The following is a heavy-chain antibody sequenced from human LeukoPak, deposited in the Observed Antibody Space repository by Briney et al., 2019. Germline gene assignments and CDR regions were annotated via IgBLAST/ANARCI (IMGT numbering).Heavy chain of an antibody. CDR1: GGSFSGYY. V-gene: IGHV4-34*01. D-gene: IGHD3-16*01. CDR3: AIQNMITPGY. J-gene: IGHJ4*02. CDR2: MNASGST. Sequence: SETLSLTCGVNGGSFSGYYWIWIRQPPGKGLEWIGEMNASGSTKYSPSLKSRVTISVDTSKNQFSLRLSSVTAADTAVYYCAIQNMITPGYWGQGTLVTVSS.